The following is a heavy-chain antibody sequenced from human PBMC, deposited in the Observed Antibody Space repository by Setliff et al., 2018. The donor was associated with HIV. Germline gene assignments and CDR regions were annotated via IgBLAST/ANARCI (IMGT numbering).Heavy chain of an antibody. J-gene: IGHJ3*01. CDR1: GYTFTGYY. D-gene: IGHD4-4*01. V-gene: IGHV1-2*02. CDR2: INPNSGGT. Sequence: ASVKVSCKASGYTFTGYYMHWVRQAPGQGLEWMGWINPNSGGTNCAQKFQGRVTMTRDTYISTAYMELSRLRSDDTAVYYCARRRPTVTNLFDVWGQGTMVTVSS. CDR3: ARRRPTVTNLFDV.